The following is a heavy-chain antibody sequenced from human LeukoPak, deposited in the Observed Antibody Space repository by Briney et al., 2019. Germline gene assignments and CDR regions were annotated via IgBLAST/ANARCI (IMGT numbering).Heavy chain of an antibody. D-gene: IGHD6-19*01. V-gene: IGHV3-53*05. Sequence: GGSLRLSCAASGFTVSSNYMSWVRQAPGKGLEWVSVIYSGGSTYYADSVKGRFTISRDNSKNTLYLEMNSLRPEDTAVYYCALNRGSGWYFHYWGQGTLVTVSS. CDR1: GFTVSSNY. CDR3: ALNRGSGWYFHY. J-gene: IGHJ4*02. CDR2: IYSGGST.